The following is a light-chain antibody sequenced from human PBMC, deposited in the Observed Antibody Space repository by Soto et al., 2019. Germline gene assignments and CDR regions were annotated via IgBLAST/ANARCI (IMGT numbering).Light chain of an antibody. CDR1: SSDVGDYDY. CDR2: EVT. CDR3: SSYTSRRTQV. V-gene: IGLV2-14*01. J-gene: IGLJ1*01. Sequence: QSVLAQPASVSASPGQSITISCTGTSSDVGDYDYVSWYQQHPGKAPKLMIYEVTNRPSGVSNRFSGSKSGNTASLTISGLQAEGEADYYCSSYTSRRTQVFGTGTKVTVL.